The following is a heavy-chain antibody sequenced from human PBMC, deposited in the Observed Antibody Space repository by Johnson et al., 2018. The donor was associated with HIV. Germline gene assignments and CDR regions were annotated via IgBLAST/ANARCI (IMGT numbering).Heavy chain of an antibody. CDR3: AKGRGSNWYTGAFDI. D-gene: IGHD6-13*01. J-gene: IGHJ3*02. CDR1: GFTFDDYG. Sequence: VQLVESGGGVERPGGSLRLSCATSGFTFDDYGMSWVRQVPGQGLEWVSGINWNGGSTGYADSVTGRFTISRDNSKNTLYLQMNSLRAEDTALYYCAKGRGSNWYTGAFDIWGQGTMVTVSS. V-gene: IGHV3-20*04. CDR2: INWNGGST.